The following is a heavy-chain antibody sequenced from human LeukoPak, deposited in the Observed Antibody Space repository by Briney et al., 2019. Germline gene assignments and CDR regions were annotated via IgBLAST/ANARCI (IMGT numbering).Heavy chain of an antibody. D-gene: IGHD3-22*01. CDR2: IYYSEST. CDR1: GCSISSSRYY. V-gene: IGHV4-39*01. Sequence: SETVSLTCTVSGCSISSSRYYWVWIRQSPGKGLEGFGSIYYSESTNNNPSIKSRVTISVDTTKSQFSLKLSPVTAADPAVYYCASLTSSSGYSISYYCWMDVWGQGTTVTVSS. J-gene: IGHJ6*02. CDR3: ASLTSSSGYSISYYCWMDV.